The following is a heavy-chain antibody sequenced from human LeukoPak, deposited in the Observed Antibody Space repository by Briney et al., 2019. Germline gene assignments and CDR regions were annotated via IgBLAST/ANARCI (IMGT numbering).Heavy chain of an antibody. D-gene: IGHD3-22*01. Sequence: GGSLRLSCAASGFTFSSYAMGWVRQAPGKGLEWVSAISGSGGSTCYADSVKGRFTISRDNSKNTLYLQMNSLRAEDTAVYYCAKAASSGYSSCDYWGQGTLVTVSS. J-gene: IGHJ4*02. CDR1: GFTFSSYA. CDR3: AKAASSGYSSCDY. CDR2: ISGSGGST. V-gene: IGHV3-23*01.